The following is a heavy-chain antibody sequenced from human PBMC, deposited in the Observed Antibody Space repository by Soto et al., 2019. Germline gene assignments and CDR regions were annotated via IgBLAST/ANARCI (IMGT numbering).Heavy chain of an antibody. CDR1: GASISGLY. D-gene: IGHD1-1*01. V-gene: IGHV4-4*07. Sequence: SETLSLTCTVSGASISGLYWSWIRKSAGKGLEWIGRIYATGTTDYNPSLKSRVMMSVDTSKKQFSLKSRSVTAADTAVYYCVRDGTKTLRDWFDPWGQGISVTVSS. CDR2: IYATGTT. J-gene: IGHJ5*02. CDR3: VRDGTKTLRDWFDP.